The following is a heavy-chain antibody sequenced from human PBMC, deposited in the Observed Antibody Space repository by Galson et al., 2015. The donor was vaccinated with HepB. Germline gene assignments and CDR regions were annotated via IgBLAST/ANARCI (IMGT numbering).Heavy chain of an antibody. CDR3: ARVETYDFWSGYFDY. J-gene: IGHJ4*02. CDR1: GYTFTTYW. Sequence: QSGAEVKEPGESLKISCKGSGYTFTTYWIGWVRQMPGKGLEWMGIIYPGDSDTKYRPSFRDHVTISRDNSKNTLYLQMNSLRAEDTAVYYGARVETYDFWSGYFDYWGQGTLVTVSS. CDR2: IYPGDSDT. D-gene: IGHD3-3*01. V-gene: IGHV5-51*01.